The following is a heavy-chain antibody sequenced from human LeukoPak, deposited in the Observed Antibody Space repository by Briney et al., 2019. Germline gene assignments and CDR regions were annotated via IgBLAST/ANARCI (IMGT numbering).Heavy chain of an antibody. CDR2: IYPSGST. CDR1: GGSISDYY. D-gene: IGHD3-10*01. CDR3: ARDTGYFGSGGFDL. J-gene: IGHJ4*02. V-gene: IGHV4-4*07. Sequence: SEILSLTCTVSGGSISDYYWSWIRQPAGKGLEWIGRIYPSGSTNYSPSLKSRFTMSVDTSKNPFSLRLSSVTAADTAVYYCARDTGYFGSGGFDLWGQGTLVTVSS.